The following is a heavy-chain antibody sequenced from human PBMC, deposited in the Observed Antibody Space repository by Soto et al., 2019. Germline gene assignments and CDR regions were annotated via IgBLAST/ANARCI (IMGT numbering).Heavy chain of an antibody. J-gene: IGHJ6*01. V-gene: IGHV1-18*01. CDR1: GYTFTRYG. Sequence: ASVKVSCKASGYTFTRYGISWVRQAPGQGLEWMGWISGYNGDTNYAQKFQDRVSMTIDTSTGTAYMELRSLTSDDTAIYYCAKNGQPPYYCYGLDVWGQGTKVNVSS. CDR3: AKNGQPPYYCYGLDV. CDR2: ISGYNGDT. D-gene: IGHD2-8*01.